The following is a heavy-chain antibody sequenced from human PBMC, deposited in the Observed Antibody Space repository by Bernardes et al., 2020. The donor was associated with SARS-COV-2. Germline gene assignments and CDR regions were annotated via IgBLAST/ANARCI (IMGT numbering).Heavy chain of an antibody. CDR3: ARAHYDFWSGYYTIYYYGMDV. V-gene: IGHV3-74*01. J-gene: IGHJ6*02. CDR2: INSDGSST. Sequence: GGSLRLSCAAPGFTFSSHCMHWVRQAPGKGLAWVSRINSDGSSTSYADSVKGRFTISRDNAKNTLYLQMNSLRAEDTAVYYCARAHYDFWSGYYTIYYYGMDVWGQGTTVTVSS. CDR1: GFTFSSHC. D-gene: IGHD3-3*01.